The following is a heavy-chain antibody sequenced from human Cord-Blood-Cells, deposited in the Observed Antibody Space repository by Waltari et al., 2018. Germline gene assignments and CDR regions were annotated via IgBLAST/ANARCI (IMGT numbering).Heavy chain of an antibody. CDR3: ARDYDSSSSGDAFDI. CDR1: GFTFSSYW. J-gene: IGHJ3*02. D-gene: IGHD6-6*01. CDR2: IKQDGSEK. Sequence: EVQLVESGGGLVRPGGSLRLSCAASGFTFSSYWMSWVRQAPGKGLEWVANIKQDGSEKYYVDCVKGRFTISRDNAKNSLYLQMNSLRAEDTAVYYCARDYDSSSSGDAFDIWGQGTMVTVSS. V-gene: IGHV3-7*01.